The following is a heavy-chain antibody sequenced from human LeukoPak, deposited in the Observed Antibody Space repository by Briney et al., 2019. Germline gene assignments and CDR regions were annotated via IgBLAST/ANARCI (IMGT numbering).Heavy chain of an antibody. Sequence: GGSLRLSCAASGFTFSSYAMSWVRQAPGKGLEWVSAISGSGGSTHYADSVKGRFTISRDNSENTLYLQMNSLRAEDTAVYYCAKDVYGGNSGSFDYWGQGTLVTVSS. CDR3: AKDVYGGNSGSFDY. D-gene: IGHD4-23*01. CDR2: ISGSGGST. J-gene: IGHJ4*02. V-gene: IGHV3-23*01. CDR1: GFTFSSYA.